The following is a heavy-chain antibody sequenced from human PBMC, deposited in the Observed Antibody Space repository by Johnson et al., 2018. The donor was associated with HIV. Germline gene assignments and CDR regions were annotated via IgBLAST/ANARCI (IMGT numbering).Heavy chain of an antibody. CDR3: ATVWRNEGRHAFDI. CDR2: INSDGTST. CDR1: GFTFSTYW. D-gene: IGHD1-1*01. Sequence: VQLVESGGGVVRHGRSLRLSCAASGFTFSTYWMHWVRQAPGKGLVWVSRINSDGTSTSYADSMKGRFTISRNNAKNSLYLQMNNLRAEDTAVYFCATVWRNEGRHAFDIWGQGTMVTVSS. J-gene: IGHJ3*02. V-gene: IGHV3-74*02.